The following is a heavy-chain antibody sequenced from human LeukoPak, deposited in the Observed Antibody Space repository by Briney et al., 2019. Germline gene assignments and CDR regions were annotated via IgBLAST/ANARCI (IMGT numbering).Heavy chain of an antibody. V-gene: IGHV4-38-2*02. J-gene: IGHJ6*03. CDR1: GYSISSGYY. CDR3: ARTLAARGYYYFYMTS. CDR2: IYHSGRT. Sequence: ASETLSLTCTVSGYSISSGYYWGWIRQPPGKGLEWIGSIYHSGRTYYNLSLKSRVTISVHTSKNQFSLKLSSVTAADTAVYYCARTLAARGYYYFYMTSGAKGPRSPSP. D-gene: IGHD6-6*01.